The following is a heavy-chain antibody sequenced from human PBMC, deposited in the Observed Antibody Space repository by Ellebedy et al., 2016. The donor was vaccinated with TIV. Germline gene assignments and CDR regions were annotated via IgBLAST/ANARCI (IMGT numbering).Heavy chain of an antibody. CDR3: ARYSSGWYPFDY. CDR1: GYSISSGYY. J-gene: IGHJ4*02. Sequence: SETLSLTXTVSGYSISSGYYWGWIRQPPGKGLEWIGSIYHSGNTYYNPSLKSRVTISVDTSKNQFSLKLSSVTAADTAVYYCARYSSGWYPFDYWGQGTLVTVSS. CDR2: IYHSGNT. D-gene: IGHD6-19*01. V-gene: IGHV4-38-2*02.